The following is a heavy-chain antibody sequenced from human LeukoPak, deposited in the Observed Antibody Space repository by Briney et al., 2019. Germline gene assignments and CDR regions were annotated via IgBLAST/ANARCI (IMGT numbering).Heavy chain of an antibody. CDR1: GGTFISYT. D-gene: IGHD2-21*02. CDR3: ARAHCGGDCLYYYYCIDV. J-gene: IGHJ6*02. V-gene: IGHV1-69*10. CDR2: SIPIIGIT. Sequence: SVRVSCKASGGTFISYTIRGGRQAPGQGRERRGGSIPIIGITNYAQKFQGGVTITADKSTSTAYMELSSLSSEDTAVYYCARAHCGGDCLYYYYCIDVWGQGTTVTVSS.